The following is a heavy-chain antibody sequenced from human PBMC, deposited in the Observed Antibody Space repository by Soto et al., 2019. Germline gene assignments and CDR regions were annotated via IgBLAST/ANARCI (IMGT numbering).Heavy chain of an antibody. Sequence: ASETLSLTCAVYGGSFSGYYWSWIRQPPGKGLEWIGEINHSGSTNYNPSLKSRATISVDTSKNQFSLKLTSVTAADTAVYYCARTTWGFHYYDRKQYDMDVWGQGXTVTVYS. CDR3: ARTTWGFHYYDRKQYDMDV. D-gene: IGHD3-22*01. CDR2: INHSGST. J-gene: IGHJ6*02. CDR1: GGSFSGYY. V-gene: IGHV4-34*01.